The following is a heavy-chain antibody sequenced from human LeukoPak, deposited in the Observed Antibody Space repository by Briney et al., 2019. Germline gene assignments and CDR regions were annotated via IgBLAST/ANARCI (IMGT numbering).Heavy chain of an antibody. D-gene: IGHD3-22*01. V-gene: IGHV1-18*04. CDR1: GYTFTGYY. CDR3: AREFIDSSGYYYGGDWFDP. Sequence: GASVKVSCKASGYTFTGYYMHWVRQAPGQGLEWMGWISAYNGNTNYAQKLQGRVTMTTDTSTSTAYMELRSLRSDDTAVYYCAREFIDSSGYYYGGDWFDPWGQGTLVTVPS. CDR2: ISAYNGNT. J-gene: IGHJ5*02.